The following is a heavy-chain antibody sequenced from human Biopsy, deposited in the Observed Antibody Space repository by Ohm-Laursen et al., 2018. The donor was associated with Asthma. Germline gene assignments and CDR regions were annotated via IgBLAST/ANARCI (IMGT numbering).Heavy chain of an antibody. CDR1: GFTFGGYA. CDR3: VKDTVEDRGGYYTFDV. Sequence: GSLRLSCAASGFTFGGYAMSWARQAPGKGLAWVSTISPDGRSAHGPDSFRGRFTISRDNSRDTLYLQMRSLRADDTAVYYCVKDTVEDRGGYYTFDVWGQGTKVTVSS. J-gene: IGHJ3*01. V-gene: IGHV3-23*01. D-gene: IGHD3-22*01. CDR2: ISPDGRSA.